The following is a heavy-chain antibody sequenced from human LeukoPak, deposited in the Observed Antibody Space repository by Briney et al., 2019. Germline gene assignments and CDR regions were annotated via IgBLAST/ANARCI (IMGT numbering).Heavy chain of an antibody. CDR2: ISSSGSSI. D-gene: IGHD3-10*01. CDR1: GFTFSDYH. CDR3: ARDRYGSGRRYYYGMDV. Sequence: GGSLRLSCAASGFTFSDYHMSWIRQATGEGLEWVSYISSSGSSIYYADSVKGRFTISRNNAKNSLYLQMNSLRAEDTAVYYCARDRYGSGRRYYYGMDVWGQGTTVTVSS. V-gene: IGHV3-11*01. J-gene: IGHJ6*02.